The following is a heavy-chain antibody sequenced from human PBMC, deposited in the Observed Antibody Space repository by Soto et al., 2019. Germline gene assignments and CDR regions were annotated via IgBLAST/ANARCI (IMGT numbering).Heavy chain of an antibody. D-gene: IGHD2-15*01. V-gene: IGHV3-15*01. CDR3: ATYLLVVVVAATKDY. CDR2: IKSKTDGGTT. CDR1: GFTFSHAW. J-gene: IGHJ4*02. Sequence: EVQLVESGGGLVKPGGSLRLSCAASGFTFSHAWMSWVRQAPGKGLEWVGRIKSKTDGGTTDYAATVKGRFTISRADSKNTLYLQMNSLKTEDTAVYYCATYLLVVVVAATKDYWGQGTLVTVSS.